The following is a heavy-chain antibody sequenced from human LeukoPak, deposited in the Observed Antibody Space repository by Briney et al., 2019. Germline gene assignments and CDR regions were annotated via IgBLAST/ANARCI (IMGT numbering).Heavy chain of an antibody. J-gene: IGHJ4*02. CDR1: GFTFSSYS. V-gene: IGHV3-21*01. Sequence: GGSLRLSCAASGFTFSSYSMNWVRQAPGKGLEWVSSISSSSSYIYYADSVKGRFTISRDNAKNSLYVQMNSLGAEDTAVYYCASLSGDYWGQGTLVTVSS. D-gene: IGHD5/OR15-5a*01. CDR3: ASLSGDY. CDR2: ISSSSSYI.